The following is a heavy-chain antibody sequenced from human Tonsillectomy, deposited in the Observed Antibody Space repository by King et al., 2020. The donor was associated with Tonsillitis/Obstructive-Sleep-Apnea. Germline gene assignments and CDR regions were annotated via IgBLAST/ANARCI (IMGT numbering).Heavy chain of an antibody. Sequence: VQLVESGGGVVQPGRSLRLSCAASGFIFSSYAIHWVRQAPGKGLEWVAVISYDGSNTYYADSVKGRFTISRDNYKNTLDLQMNSLRAEDTAVYYCAIVGIYASSGYADAFDIWGQGTMVTVSS. J-gene: IGHJ3*02. CDR3: AIVGIYASSGYADAFDI. V-gene: IGHV3-30*04. CDR1: GFIFSSYA. CDR2: ISYDGSNT. D-gene: IGHD3-22*01.